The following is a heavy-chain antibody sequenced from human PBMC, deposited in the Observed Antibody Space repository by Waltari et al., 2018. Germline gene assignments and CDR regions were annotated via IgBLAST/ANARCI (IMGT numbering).Heavy chain of an antibody. CDR3: ARDTTYYYDSSGYKEGMDV. CDR2: IIPIFGTA. D-gene: IGHD3-22*01. J-gene: IGHJ6*02. V-gene: IGHV1-69*01. Sequence: QVQLVQSGAEVKKPGSSVKVSCKASGGTFSSYAISWVRQAPGQGLEWMGGIIPIFGTANDAQKFQGRVTITADESTSTAYMELSSLRSEDTAVYYCARDTTYYYDSSGYKEGMDVWGQGTTVTVSS. CDR1: GGTFSSYA.